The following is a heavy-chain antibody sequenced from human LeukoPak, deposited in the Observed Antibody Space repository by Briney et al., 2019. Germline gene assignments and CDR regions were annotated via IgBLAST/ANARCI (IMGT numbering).Heavy chain of an antibody. J-gene: IGHJ4*01. CDR2: IYSGGST. CDR1: GFTVSSNY. V-gene: IGHV3-53*01. CDR3: ARDLGKGYSGYDYFDY. Sequence: GGSLRLSCAASGFTVSSNYMSWVRQAPGKGLEWVSVIYSGGSTYYADSVKGRFTISRDNAKNSLYLQMNSLRAEDTAVYYCARDLGKGYSGYDYFDYWGQGTLVTVSS. D-gene: IGHD5-12*01.